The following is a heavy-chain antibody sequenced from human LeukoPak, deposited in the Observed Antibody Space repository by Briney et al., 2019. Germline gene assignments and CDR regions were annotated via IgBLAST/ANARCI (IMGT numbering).Heavy chain of an antibody. J-gene: IGHJ4*02. CDR3: ARASVEDILTGYYWFDY. CDR2: IYYSGST. Sequence: SETLSLTCTVSGGSISSSSYYWGWIRQPPGKGLEWIGYIYYSGSTNYNPSLKSRVTISVDTSKNQFSLKLSSVTAADTAVYYCARASVEDILTGYYWFDYWGQGTLVTVSS. V-gene: IGHV4-61*05. D-gene: IGHD3-9*01. CDR1: GGSISSSSYY.